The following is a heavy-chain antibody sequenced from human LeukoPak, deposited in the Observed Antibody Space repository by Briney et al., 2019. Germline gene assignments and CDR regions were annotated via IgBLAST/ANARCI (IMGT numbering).Heavy chain of an antibody. CDR3: ARDVNSRTAVTTPDY. Sequence: GGSLRLSCAGSGFVFSDYYMSWVRQAPGKGLEWVSYISSSGTTMYYTDSVKGRFTISRDNARDSLYLQMNSLRAEDTAVYYCARDVNSRTAVTTPDYWGQGTLVIVSS. D-gene: IGHD4-17*01. V-gene: IGHV3-11*01. J-gene: IGHJ4*02. CDR1: GFVFSDYY. CDR2: ISSSGTTM.